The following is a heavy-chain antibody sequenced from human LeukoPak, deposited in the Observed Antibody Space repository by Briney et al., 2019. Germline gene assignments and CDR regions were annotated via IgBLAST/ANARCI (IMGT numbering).Heavy chain of an antibody. D-gene: IGHD6-19*01. CDR2: ISYDGSNK. V-gene: IGHV3-30-3*01. CDR3: ARDPTAVAGIYYYYGMDV. Sequence: GGSLTLSCAASGFTFSSYAMHWVRQAPGKGLGWVAVISYDGSNKYYADSVKGRFTISRDNSKNTLYLQMNSLRAEDTAVYYCARDPTAVAGIYYYYGMDVWGQGTTVTVSS. CDR1: GFTFSSYA. J-gene: IGHJ6*02.